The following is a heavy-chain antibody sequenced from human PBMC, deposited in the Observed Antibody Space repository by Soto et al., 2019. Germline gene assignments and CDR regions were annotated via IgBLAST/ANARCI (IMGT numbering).Heavy chain of an antibody. CDR3: AILGLDVDP. J-gene: IGHJ5*02. D-gene: IGHD3-16*01. Sequence: QVQLVQSGAEVKKPGSSVNVSCKASGDTPSTYAISWVRQAPGQGLEWMGGIIPILGTPNYAHRFQGKITITADTSTRTTYMELNSVTSDDTAMFYCAILGLDVDPWGQGTLVIVSS. CDR1: GDTPSTYA. V-gene: IGHV1-69*14. CDR2: IIPILGTP.